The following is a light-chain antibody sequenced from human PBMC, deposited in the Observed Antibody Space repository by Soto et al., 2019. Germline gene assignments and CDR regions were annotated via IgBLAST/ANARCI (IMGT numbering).Light chain of an antibody. Sequence: EIVMTQSPATLSVSPGERATLTCRASQSVSSSLAWYQQKPGQAPRLLIYGASTRATGIPARFSGSRSGTEFTLTISSLQSEDFAVYYCQQYNNWPLYTLGQGTKVDIK. CDR1: QSVSSS. V-gene: IGKV3-15*01. J-gene: IGKJ2*01. CDR2: GAS. CDR3: QQYNNWPLYT.